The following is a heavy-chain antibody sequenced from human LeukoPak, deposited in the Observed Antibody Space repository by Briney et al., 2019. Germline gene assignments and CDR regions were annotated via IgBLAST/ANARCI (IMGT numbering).Heavy chain of an antibody. CDR3: ARDAEYYYDSSGYYSPWKTRVVFEI. V-gene: IGHV4-4*07. J-gene: IGHJ3*02. Sequence: SETLSLTCTVSGGSISSYYWSWIRQPAGKGLEWIGRIYTSGSTNYNPSLKSRVTISVDTSKNQFSLKLSSVTAADTAVYYCARDAEYYYDSSGYYSPWKTRVVFEIWGQGTMVTVTS. CDR2: IYTSGST. D-gene: IGHD3-22*01. CDR1: GGSISSYY.